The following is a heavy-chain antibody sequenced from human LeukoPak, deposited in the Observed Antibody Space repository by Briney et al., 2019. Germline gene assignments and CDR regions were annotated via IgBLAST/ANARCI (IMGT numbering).Heavy chain of an antibody. CDR1: GFTFSSYA. CDR3: ARAEGRYCSSTSCSPFDY. D-gene: IGHD2-2*01. Sequence: GGSLRLSYAPAGFTFSSYAMTWVREAPGKELESVSALSGSGGSTYYADCVKGRFTISIDHSKNTLYLQMNSLRAEDTAVYYCARAEGRYCSSTSCSPFDYWGQGTLVTVSS. CDR2: LSGSGGST. V-gene: IGHV3-23*01. J-gene: IGHJ4*02.